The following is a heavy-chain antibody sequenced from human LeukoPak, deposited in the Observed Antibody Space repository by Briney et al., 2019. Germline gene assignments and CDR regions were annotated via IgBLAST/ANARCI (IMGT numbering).Heavy chain of an antibody. CDR2: IYYSGST. CDR3: ARLALEYSGSYPVSDY. J-gene: IGHJ4*02. V-gene: IGHV4-31*03. D-gene: IGHD1-26*01. CDR1: GGSISSGGYY. Sequence: SETLSLTCTVSGGSISSGGYYWSWIRQHPGKGLEWIGYIYYSGSTYYNPSLKSRVTISVDTSKNQFSLKLSSVTAADTAVYYCARLALEYSGSYPVSDYWGQGTLVTVSS.